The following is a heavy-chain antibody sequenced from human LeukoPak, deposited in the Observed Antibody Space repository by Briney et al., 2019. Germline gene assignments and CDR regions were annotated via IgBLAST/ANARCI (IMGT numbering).Heavy chain of an antibody. CDR1: GFTFSSYW. CDR2: INSDGTIT. CDR3: ARDIAVAGRGWFDP. J-gene: IGHJ5*02. V-gene: IGHV3-74*01. Sequence: GGSLRLSCAASGFTFSSYWMHWVRQVPGKGLVWVSRINSDGTITTYADSVKGRFTISRDNAKNTLYLEMNSLSADDTALYYCARDIAVAGRGWFDPWGQGTLVTVSS. D-gene: IGHD6-19*01.